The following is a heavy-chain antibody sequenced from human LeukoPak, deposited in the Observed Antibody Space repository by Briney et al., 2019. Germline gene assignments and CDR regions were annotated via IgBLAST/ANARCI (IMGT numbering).Heavy chain of an antibody. CDR2: IIPIFGTA. D-gene: IGHD6-13*01. CDR1: GGTFSSYA. J-gene: IGHJ6*04. V-gene: IGHV1-69*06. Sequence: SVKVSCKASGGTFSSYAISWVRQAPGQGLEWMGGIIPIFGTANYAQKFQGRVTITADKSTSTAYMELSSLRSEDTAVYYCASHSGVPTAAGTGYYYYGMDVWGKRTTVTVSS. CDR3: ASHSGVPTAAGTGYYYYGMDV.